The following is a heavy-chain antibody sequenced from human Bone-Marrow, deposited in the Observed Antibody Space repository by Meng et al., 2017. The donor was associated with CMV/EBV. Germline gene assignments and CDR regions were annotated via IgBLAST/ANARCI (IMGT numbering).Heavy chain of an antibody. D-gene: IGHD2-2*01. Sequence: GGSLRLSCAASGFTLISYTMNWVRQAPGKGLEWVSSITYSGDDIYYADSVKGRFTISRDHAKNSLYLQMNNLRADDTAVYYCAKDKYGSSSSCYRWGQGTLVTVSS. CDR1: GFTLISYT. CDR2: ITYSGDDI. J-gene: IGHJ4*02. CDR3: AKDKYGSSSSCYR. V-gene: IGHV3-21*01.